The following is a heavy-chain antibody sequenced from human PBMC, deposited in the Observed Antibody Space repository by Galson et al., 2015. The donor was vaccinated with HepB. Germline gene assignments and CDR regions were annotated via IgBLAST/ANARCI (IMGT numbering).Heavy chain of an antibody. CDR2: ISFDGSDK. V-gene: IGHV3-30*18. J-gene: IGHJ4*02. CDR1: GFTFSSYG. CDR3: SKADRKISYDSSGYYYLDY. D-gene: IGHD3-22*01. Sequence: SLRLSCAASGFTFSSYGMHWVRQAPGKGLEWVAVISFDGSDKYYADSVKGRFTISRDNSKNTLHLQMNSLRAEDTAVYYCSKADRKISYDSSGYYYLDYWGQGTLVTVSS.